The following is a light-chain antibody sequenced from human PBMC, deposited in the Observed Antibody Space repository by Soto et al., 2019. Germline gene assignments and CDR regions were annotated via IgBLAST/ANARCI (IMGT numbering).Light chain of an antibody. J-gene: IGKJ1*01. Sequence: EIVLTQSPATLSSSPGERATLSCRASQTFSSKLAWYQHKPGQAPRLLIYDTSNRATGIPARFSGSGSGTDFTLTISTLEPEDFAVYYCHQRKSWPRTFGQGTKVDIK. CDR3: HQRKSWPRT. CDR1: QTFSSK. V-gene: IGKV3-11*01. CDR2: DTS.